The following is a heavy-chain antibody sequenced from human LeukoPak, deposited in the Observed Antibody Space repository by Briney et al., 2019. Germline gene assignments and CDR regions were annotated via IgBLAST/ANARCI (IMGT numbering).Heavy chain of an antibody. CDR2: IYYSGST. CDR3: ARDTPGDAFDI. D-gene: IGHD2-15*01. J-gene: IGHJ3*02. V-gene: IGHV4-31*03. Sequence: TLSLTCTVSGGSISSGGYYWSWIRQHPGKGLEWIGYIYYSGSTYYNPSLKSRVTISVDTSKNQFSLKLSSVTAADTAVYYCARDTPGDAFDIWGQGTMVTVSS. CDR1: GGSISSGGYY.